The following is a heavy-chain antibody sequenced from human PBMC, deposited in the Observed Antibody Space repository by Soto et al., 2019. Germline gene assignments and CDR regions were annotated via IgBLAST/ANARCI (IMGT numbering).Heavy chain of an antibody. CDR1: GGSFSGYY. CDR2: INHSGST. Sequence: SETLSLTCAAYGGSFSGYYWSWIRQPPGKGLEWIGEINHSGSTNYNPSLKSRVTISVDTSKNQFSLKLSSVTAADTAVYYCARKRYPGENSTSQRDYYYYMDVWGKGTTVTVSS. D-gene: IGHD2-2*01. J-gene: IGHJ6*03. V-gene: IGHV4-34*01. CDR3: ARKRYPGENSTSQRDYYYYMDV.